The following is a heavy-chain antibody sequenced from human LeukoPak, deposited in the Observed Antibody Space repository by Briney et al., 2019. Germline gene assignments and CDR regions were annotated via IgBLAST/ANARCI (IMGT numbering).Heavy chain of an antibody. J-gene: IGHJ4*02. CDR1: GFPFSSYW. Sequence: GGSLRLSCVASGFPFSSYWMTWVRQAPGKGLEWVANIKQDGSKKSYVDSVKGRFTISRDNAKNSLYLQMNSLRAEDTAVYYCARARAEGSTSYRSYFDYWGQGTLVTVSS. V-gene: IGHV3-7*01. CDR3: ARARAEGSTSYRSYFDY. D-gene: IGHD2-2*01. CDR2: IKQDGSKK.